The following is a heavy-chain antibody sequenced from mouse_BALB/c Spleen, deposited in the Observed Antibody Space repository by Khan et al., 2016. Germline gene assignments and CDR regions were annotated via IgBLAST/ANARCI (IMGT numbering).Heavy chain of an antibody. CDR3: ARHEPGYYAMDY. CDR1: GFTFSSYG. Sequence: EVELVESGGDLVKPGGSLKLSCAASGFTFSSYGMSWVSQTPDKRLEWVATISSGGSYTYYTESVKGRFSISRDNAKNTLYLQMSSLKTEDTAMYYCARHEPGYYAMDYWGQGTSVTVSS. V-gene: IGHV5-6*01. J-gene: IGHJ4*01. CDR2: ISSGGSYT.